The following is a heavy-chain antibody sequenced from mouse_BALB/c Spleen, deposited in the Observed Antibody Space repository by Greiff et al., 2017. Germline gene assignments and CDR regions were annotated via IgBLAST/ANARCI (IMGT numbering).Heavy chain of an antibody. CDR3: ARDGITTVEFAY. J-gene: IGHJ3*01. CDR2: ISDGGSYT. CDR1: GFTFSDYY. Sequence: EVKVVESGGGLVKPGGSLKLSCAASGFTFSDYYMYWVRQTPEKRLEWVATISDGGSYTYYPDSVKGRFTISRDNAKNNLYLQMSSLKSEDTAMYYCARDGITTVEFAYWGQGTLVTVSA. D-gene: IGHD1-1*01. V-gene: IGHV5-4*02.